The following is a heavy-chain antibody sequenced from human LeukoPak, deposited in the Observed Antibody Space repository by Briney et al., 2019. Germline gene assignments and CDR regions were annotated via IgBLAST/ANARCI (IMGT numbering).Heavy chain of an antibody. CDR2: IYYNGGT. D-gene: IGHD3-9*01. Sequence: SETLSLTCAVSGGSINNGDYSRNWIRQPPGKGLEWIGYIYYNGGTYYNPSLRSRVTISVDTSKNQFSLKLSSVTAADTAVYYCARESHNLRYFDYLGPDAFDIWGQGTVVTVSS. CDR1: GGSINNGDYS. CDR3: ARESHNLRYFDYLGPDAFDI. J-gene: IGHJ3*02. V-gene: IGHV4-30-4*07.